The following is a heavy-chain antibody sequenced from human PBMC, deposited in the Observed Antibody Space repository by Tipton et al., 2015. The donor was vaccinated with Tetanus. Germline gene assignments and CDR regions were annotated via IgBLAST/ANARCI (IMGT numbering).Heavy chain of an antibody. D-gene: IGHD5-18*01. CDR3: ARLYSYGSLYWFDP. Sequence: TLSLTCTVSGGSISSYFWSWIRQPPGKGLEWIGHIYYSGSTNYNPSLESRVTISVDTSKNQFSLKLRSVTAADTAVYYCARLYSYGSLYWFDPWGQGTLVTVSS. CDR1: GGSISSYF. CDR2: IYYSGST. J-gene: IGHJ5*02. V-gene: IGHV4-59*01.